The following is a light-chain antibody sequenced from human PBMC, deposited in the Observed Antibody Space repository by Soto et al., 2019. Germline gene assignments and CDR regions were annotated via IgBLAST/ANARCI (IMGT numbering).Light chain of an antibody. CDR2: GTS. V-gene: IGKV1-5*01. CDR1: QSISSW. Sequence: DIPMTQSPSTLYACVGDTVTIPCRASQSISSWLAWYQQKPGKAPKFLIYGTSTLQSGVPSRFSGSGSGTEFTLTISSMQPDDFATFYCQQYNGYSRTFGQGTKVDI. J-gene: IGKJ1*01. CDR3: QQYNGYSRT.